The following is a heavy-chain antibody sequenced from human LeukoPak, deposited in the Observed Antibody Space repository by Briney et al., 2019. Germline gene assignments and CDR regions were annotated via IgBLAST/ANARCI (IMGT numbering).Heavy chain of an antibody. Sequence: PGGSLRLSCAASGFTFSSYAMHWVRQAPGEGLEWVAVISYGGSNNYYADSVKGRFTISRDNSKNMVYLQMNSLRADDTAVYYCAKSVVVITFRFDDWGQGALVTVSS. CDR2: ISYGGSNN. D-gene: IGHD2-15*01. V-gene: IGHV3-30-3*01. CDR1: GFTFSSYA. CDR3: AKSVVVITFRFDD. J-gene: IGHJ4*02.